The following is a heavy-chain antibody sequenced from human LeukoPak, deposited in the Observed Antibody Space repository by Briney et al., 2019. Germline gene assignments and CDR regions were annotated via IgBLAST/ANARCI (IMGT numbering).Heavy chain of an antibody. Sequence: GGSLRLSCAASGFTFSSYWMSWVRQAPGKGLEWVANIKQDGSDKYYVDSVKGRFTISRDNAKNSLYLQMNSLRAEDTAVYYCARVEYSSSRGHYYYYGMDVWGQGTTVTVSS. J-gene: IGHJ6*02. D-gene: IGHD6-13*01. V-gene: IGHV3-7*01. CDR3: ARVEYSSSRGHYYYYGMDV. CDR2: IKQDGSDK. CDR1: GFTFSSYW.